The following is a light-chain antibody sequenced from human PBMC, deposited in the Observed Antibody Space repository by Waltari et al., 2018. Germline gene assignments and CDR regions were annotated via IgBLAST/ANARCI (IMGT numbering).Light chain of an antibody. CDR1: QTVLHNSNNKNY. CDR3: HQYYSSPHT. J-gene: IGKJ2*01. CDR2: WAS. V-gene: IGKV4-1*01. Sequence: DIVLTQSPDSLAVSLGERATIHCTSIQTVLHNSNNKNYLAWFQQKPGQPPKLLIYWASTRESGVPDRFSGSGSGTDFTLTISGLQAEDVAVYYCHQYYSSPHTFGQGTKLEIK.